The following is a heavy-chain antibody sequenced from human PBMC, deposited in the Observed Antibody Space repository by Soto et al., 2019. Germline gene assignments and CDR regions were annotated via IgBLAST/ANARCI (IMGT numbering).Heavy chain of an antibody. CDR1: GFTFSSYG. CDR2: ISYDGSNK. Sequence: SLRLSCAASGFTFSSYGMHWVRQAPGKGPEWVAVISYDGSNKYYADSVKGRFTISRDNSKNTLYLQMNSLRAEDTAVYYCAKAYQTMIGPIDYWGQGTLVTVSS. D-gene: IGHD3-22*01. CDR3: AKAYQTMIGPIDY. J-gene: IGHJ4*02. V-gene: IGHV3-30*18.